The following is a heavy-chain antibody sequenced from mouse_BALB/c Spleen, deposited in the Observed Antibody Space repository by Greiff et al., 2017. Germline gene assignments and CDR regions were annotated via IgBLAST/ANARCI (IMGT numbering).Heavy chain of an antibody. D-gene: IGHD2-1*01. CDR3: ARVRAYGNYETY. CDR1: GFSLTGYG. CDR2: IWGDGST. V-gene: IGHV2-6-7*01. J-gene: IGHJ3*01. Sequence: VKLVESGPGLVAPSQSLSITCTVSGFSLTGYGVTWVRQPPGKGLAWLGMIWGDGSTDYNSALKSRLSISKDNSKSQVFLKMNSLQTDDTARYYCARVRAYGNYETYWGQGTLVTVSA.